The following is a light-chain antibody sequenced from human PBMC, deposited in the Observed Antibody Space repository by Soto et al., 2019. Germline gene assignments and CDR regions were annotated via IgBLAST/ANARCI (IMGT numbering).Light chain of an antibody. CDR3: QQYGSSGT. J-gene: IGKJ1*01. CDR1: QSVSNNY. V-gene: IGKV3-20*01. Sequence: EIVLTQSPGTLSLSPGERATLSCRASQSVSNNYLAWYQQKPGQAPRLLIYGASNRATGIPDRFSGSGSGKDFTLTISRLEPEDFAVYYWQQYGSSGTFVQGTKVEIK. CDR2: GAS.